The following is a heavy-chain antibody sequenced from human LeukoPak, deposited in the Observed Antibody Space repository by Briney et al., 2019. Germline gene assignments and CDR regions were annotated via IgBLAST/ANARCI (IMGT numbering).Heavy chain of an antibody. Sequence: SETLSLTCTVSGGSISSYYWSWIRQPPGKGLEWIAEINHSGSTNYNPSLKSRVTISVDTSKNQFSLKLSSVTAADTAVYYCARGPRIVLMVYASAANWFDPWGQGTLVTVSS. V-gene: IGHV4-34*01. J-gene: IGHJ5*02. D-gene: IGHD2-8*01. CDR3: ARGPRIVLMVYASAANWFDP. CDR1: GGSISSYY. CDR2: INHSGST.